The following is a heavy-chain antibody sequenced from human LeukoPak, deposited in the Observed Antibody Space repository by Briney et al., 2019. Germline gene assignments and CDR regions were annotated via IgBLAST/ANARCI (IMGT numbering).Heavy chain of an antibody. J-gene: IGHJ4*02. CDR1: GFTFSSYA. CDR2: ISSNGGST. V-gene: IGHV3-64*01. CDR3: ARAVGGYCSGGSCYYFDY. Sequence: GGSLRLSCAASGFTFSSYAMHWVRQAPGKGLEYVSAISSNGGSTYYANSVKGRFTISRDNSKNTPYLQMGSLRAEDMAVYYCARAVGGYCSGGSCYYFDYWGQGTLVTVSS. D-gene: IGHD2-15*01.